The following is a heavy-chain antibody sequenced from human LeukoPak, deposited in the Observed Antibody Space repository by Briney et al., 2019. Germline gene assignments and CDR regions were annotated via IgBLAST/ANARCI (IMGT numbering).Heavy chain of an antibody. J-gene: IGHJ4*02. V-gene: IGHV5-51*01. CDR3: ARRDYGGKHFDY. D-gene: IGHD4-23*01. Sequence: ESLKISFKCSGYTFSSYWIAWVRQMPGKGLEWMGIIYPGDSDTRYSPSFQGQVTISADKSISTAYLQWSSLKASDTAMYYCARRDYGGKHFDYWGQGTLVTVSS. CDR1: GYTFSSYW. CDR2: IYPGDSDT.